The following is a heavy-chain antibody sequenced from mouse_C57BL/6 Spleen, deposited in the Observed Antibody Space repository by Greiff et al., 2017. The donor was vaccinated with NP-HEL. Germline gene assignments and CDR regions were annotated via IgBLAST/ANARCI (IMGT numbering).Heavy chain of an antibody. V-gene: IGHV1-59*01. CDR1: GYTFTSYW. CDR2: IDPSDSYT. D-gene: IGHD2-5*01. CDR3: ARTHYSNYVYAMDY. Sequence: QVQLQQPGAELVRPGTSVKLSCKASGYTFTSYWMHWVKQRPGQGLEWIGVIDPSDSYTNYNQKFKGKATLTVDTSSSTAYMQLSSLTSEDSAVYYCARTHYSNYVYAMDYWGQGTSVTVSS. J-gene: IGHJ4*01.